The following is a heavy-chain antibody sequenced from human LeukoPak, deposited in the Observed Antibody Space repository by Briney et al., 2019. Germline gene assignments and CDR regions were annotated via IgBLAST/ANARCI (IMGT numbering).Heavy chain of an antibody. J-gene: IGHJ5*02. CDR2: INHSGST. CDR1: GGSFSGYY. V-gene: IGHV4-34*01. CDR3: ARGRAIWIRFLGGFPAPPPGP. Sequence: SETLSLTCAVYGGSFSGYYWSWIRQPPGKGLEWIGEINHSGSTNYNPSLKSRVTISVDTSKNQFSLKLSSVTAADTAVYYCARGRAIWIRFLGGFPAPPPGPWGQGTLVTVSS. D-gene: IGHD3-3*01.